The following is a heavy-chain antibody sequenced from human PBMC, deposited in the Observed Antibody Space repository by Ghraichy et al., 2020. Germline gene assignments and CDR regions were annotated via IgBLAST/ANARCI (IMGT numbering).Heavy chain of an antibody. CDR2: IHPSDSAT. Sequence: GESLNISCKGSGYSFTNYWIAWVRRLPGKGLEWMGIIHPSDSATRYSPSFQGQVTISADKSINTAYLQWSSLKASDTAMYYCARGGDSGFWHFGLWGRGTLVTVSS. V-gene: IGHV5-51*01. J-gene: IGHJ2*01. CDR1: GYSFTNYW. CDR3: ARGGDSGFWHFGL. D-gene: IGHD5-12*01.